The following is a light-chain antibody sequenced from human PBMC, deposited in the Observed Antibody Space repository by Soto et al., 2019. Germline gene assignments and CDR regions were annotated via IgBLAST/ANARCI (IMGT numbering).Light chain of an antibody. CDR2: GAS. V-gene: IGKV3-20*01. CDR3: QKFGSSAYT. J-gene: IGKJ2*01. CDR1: QSVDSTY. Sequence: EIVLTQSPGTLSLSPGERATLSCRASQSVDSTYLAWYQQKPGQAPRLLIYGASSRATGIPDRFRGSGSGTDFTLTISRLEPEDFAVYYCQKFGSSAYTFGQGTKLEIK.